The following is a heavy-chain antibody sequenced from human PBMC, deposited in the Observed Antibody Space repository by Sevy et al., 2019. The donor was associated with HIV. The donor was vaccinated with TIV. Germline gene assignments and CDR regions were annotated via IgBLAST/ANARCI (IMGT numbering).Heavy chain of an antibody. CDR1: GFTFSGYG. V-gene: IGHV3-33*01. CDR2: IWYDGTNK. Sequence: GGSLRLSCAASGFTFSGYGMHWVRQAPGKGLEWVAVIWYDGTNKYYTDSVKGRFTISRDNSKNTLYLQMNSLRAEDTGVYYCIRSRQLGYTAMVPDYWGQGTLVTVSS. J-gene: IGHJ4*02. CDR3: IRSRQLGYTAMVPDY. D-gene: IGHD5-18*01.